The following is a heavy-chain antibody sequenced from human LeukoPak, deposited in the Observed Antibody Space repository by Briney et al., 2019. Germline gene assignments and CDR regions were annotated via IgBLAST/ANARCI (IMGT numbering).Heavy chain of an antibody. CDR2: ISYDGSNK. V-gene: IGHV3-30*18. CDR3: EKDTPKYCGGDCSIFDY. CDR1: GFTFSSYG. J-gene: IGHJ4*02. D-gene: IGHD2-21*02. Sequence: GGSLRLSCAASGFTFSSYGMHWVRQAPGKGLEWVAVISYDGSNKYYADSVKGRFSISRDNSKNTLYLKMNSLSAGDTAIYYCEKDTPKYCGGDCSIFDYWGQGTLVTVSS.